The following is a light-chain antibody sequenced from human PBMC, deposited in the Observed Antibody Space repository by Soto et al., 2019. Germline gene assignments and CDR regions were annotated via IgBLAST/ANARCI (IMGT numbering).Light chain of an antibody. V-gene: IGLV2-14*01. J-gene: IGLJ1*01. CDR3: NSQTTSGIRV. CDR1: STDVGDSNH. Sequence: QSALTQPASVSGSPGQSITISCTGTSTDVGDSNHVSWYQHHPGKAPKLIIYAVSYRPSGVSNRFSGSKSAYTASLTISGLQAEDEADYYCNSQTTSGIRVFGTGTKLTVL. CDR2: AVS.